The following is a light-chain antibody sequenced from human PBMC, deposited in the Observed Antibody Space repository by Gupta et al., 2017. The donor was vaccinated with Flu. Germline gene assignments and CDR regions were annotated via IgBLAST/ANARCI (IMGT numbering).Light chain of an antibody. CDR3: QQYDNSQYT. V-gene: IGKV3-20*01. CDR1: HSVSSNY. CDR2: ATS. J-gene: IGKJ2*01. Sequence: GRATLTCRASHSVSSNYLAWYRQKPGQSPSLLIYATSSRATGIPERFSGSGSGTDFTLTVSRPEPEESSVYYCQQYDNSQYTFGQGTKVEIK.